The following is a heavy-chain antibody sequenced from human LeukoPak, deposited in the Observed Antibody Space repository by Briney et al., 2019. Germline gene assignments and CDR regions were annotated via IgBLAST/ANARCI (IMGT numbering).Heavy chain of an antibody. CDR1: GFTFSDFA. D-gene: IGHD5-12*01. Sequence: PGGSLRLSCAAFGFTFSDFAMSWVRQAPGKGLEWVSRISNAAGTTNYADSVKGRFTISRDNFKNTVFLQMNNLRAADTATYFCAKDGLRGYDFDYWGQGILVTVSS. V-gene: IGHV3-23*01. CDR2: ISNAAGTT. CDR3: AKDGLRGYDFDY. J-gene: IGHJ4*02.